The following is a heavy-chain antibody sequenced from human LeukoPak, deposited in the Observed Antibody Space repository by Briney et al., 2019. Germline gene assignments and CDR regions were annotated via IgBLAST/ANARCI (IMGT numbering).Heavy chain of an antibody. D-gene: IGHD3-22*01. J-gene: IGHJ4*02. CDR1: GFTFSSYW. CDR3: ARVYVVPYYYDSSGCLDY. CDR2: INSDGSST. Sequence: GGSLGLSCAASGFTFSSYWMHWVRQAPGKGLVWVSRINSDGSSTSYADSVKGRFTISRDSAKNTLYLQMNSLRAEDTAVYYCARVYVVPYYYDSSGCLDYWGQGTLVTVSS. V-gene: IGHV3-74*01.